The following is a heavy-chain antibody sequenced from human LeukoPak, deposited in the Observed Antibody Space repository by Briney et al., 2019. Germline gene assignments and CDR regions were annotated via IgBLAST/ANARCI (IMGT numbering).Heavy chain of an antibody. Sequence: SQTLSLTCAISGDSVSSNSAAWNWIRQSPSRGLEWLGRTYYRSKWISDYAVSVKSRMTINADTSKNQFSLQVNSVTPEDTAAYYCARKGTVTTPFDYWGQGILVTVSS. CDR1: GDSVSSNSAA. CDR2: TYYRSKWIS. J-gene: IGHJ4*02. CDR3: ARKGTVTTPFDY. D-gene: IGHD1/OR15-1a*01. V-gene: IGHV6-1*01.